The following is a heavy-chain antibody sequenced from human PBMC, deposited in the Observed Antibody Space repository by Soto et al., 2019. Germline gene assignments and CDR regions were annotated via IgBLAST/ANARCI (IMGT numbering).Heavy chain of an antibody. CDR1: GGSISSSSYY. D-gene: IGHD3-3*01. CDR3: ARHLPRITISQG. V-gene: IGHV4-39*01. CDR2: IYYSGST. J-gene: IGHJ4*02. Sequence: QLQLQESGPGLVKPSETLSLTCTVSGGSISSSSYYWGWIRQPPGKGLEWIGSIYYSGSTYYNPSLMCRVTLSVDTSTTHFSLQLSSVTAADTAVYYCARHLPRITISQGWGRGPLVTVSS.